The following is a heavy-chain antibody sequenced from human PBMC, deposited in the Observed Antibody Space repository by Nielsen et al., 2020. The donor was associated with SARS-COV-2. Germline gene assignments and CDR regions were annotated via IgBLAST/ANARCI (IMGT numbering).Heavy chain of an antibody. V-gene: IGHV3-21*01. CDR3: ARDNYGSGSYYNLGYYYYGMDV. D-gene: IGHD3-10*01. CDR2: ISSSSSYI. CDR1: GFTFSSYS. J-gene: IGHJ6*02. Sequence: GESLKISCAASGFTFSSYSMNWVRQAPGKGLEWVSSISSSSSYIYYADSVKGRFTISRDNAKNSLYLQMNSLRAEDTAVYYCARDNYGSGSYYNLGYYYYGMDVWGQGTTVTVSS.